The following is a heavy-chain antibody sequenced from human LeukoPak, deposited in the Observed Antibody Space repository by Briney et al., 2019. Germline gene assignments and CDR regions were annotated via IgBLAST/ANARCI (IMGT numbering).Heavy chain of an antibody. Sequence: ASVKVSCKASGYTFTSYGISWVRQAPGQGLEWMGWISAYNGNTNYAQKLQGRVTMTTDTSTSTAYMELRSLRSDDTAVYYCARGTKSQYDYVWGSYRYTLTPFDYWGQGTLVTVSS. CDR1: GYTFTSYG. D-gene: IGHD3-16*02. CDR3: ARGTKSQYDYVWGSYRYTLTPFDY. V-gene: IGHV1-18*01. J-gene: IGHJ4*02. CDR2: ISAYNGNT.